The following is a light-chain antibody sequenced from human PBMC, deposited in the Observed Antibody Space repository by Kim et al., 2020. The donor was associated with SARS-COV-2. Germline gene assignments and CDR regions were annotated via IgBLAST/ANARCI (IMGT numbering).Light chain of an antibody. CDR1: KLGDKY. CDR2: QDS. V-gene: IGLV3-1*01. J-gene: IGLJ2*01. CDR3: QAWDSSTVV. Sequence: VSPRQTASIAYSGDKLGDKYACWYQQKPGQSPVLVIYQDSKRPSGIPERFSGSNSGNTATLTISGTQAMDEADYYCQAWDSSTVVFGGGTQLTVL.